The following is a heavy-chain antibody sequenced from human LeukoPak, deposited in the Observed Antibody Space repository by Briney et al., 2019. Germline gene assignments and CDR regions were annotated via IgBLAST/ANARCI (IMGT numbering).Heavy chain of an antibody. CDR1: GYSISSGYY. CDR3: ARPYSSSWSFNY. Sequence: SETLSLTCTVSGYSISSGYYWGWIRQPPGKGLEWIESIYHSGSTYYNPSLKSRVTISVDTSKNQFPLKLSSVTAADTAVYYCARPYSSSWSFNYWGQGTLVTVSS. D-gene: IGHD6-13*01. J-gene: IGHJ4*02. V-gene: IGHV4-38-2*02. CDR2: IYHSGST.